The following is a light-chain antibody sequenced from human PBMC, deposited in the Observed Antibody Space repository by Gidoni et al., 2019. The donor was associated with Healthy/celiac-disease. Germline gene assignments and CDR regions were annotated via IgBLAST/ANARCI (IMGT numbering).Light chain of an antibody. Sequence: QSVLTQPPSVSAPPGQKVTISCSGSSSNIGNNYVSWYQQLPGTAPKLLIYDNNKRPSGIPDRFSGSKSGTSATLGITGLQTGDEADYYCGTWDSSLSAGGVFGGGTKLTVL. CDR3: GTWDSSLSAGGV. CDR2: DNN. J-gene: IGLJ3*02. V-gene: IGLV1-51*01. CDR1: SSNIGNNY.